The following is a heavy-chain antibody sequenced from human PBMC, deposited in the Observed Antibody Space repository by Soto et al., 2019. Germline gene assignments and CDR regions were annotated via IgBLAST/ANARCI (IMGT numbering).Heavy chain of an antibody. CDR1: GDSISSSSYY. CDR2: VYYSGNT. J-gene: IGHJ5*02. Sequence: QLQLQESGPGLVKPSETLSLTCTVFGDSISSSSYYWGWIRQPPGKGLEWIGSVYYSGNTYYNPSLRTRVAISVDTSKNQFSLKLPSVTAADTAIYFCARHGAWFDPWGQGTLVTVSS. CDR3: ARHGAWFDP. V-gene: IGHV4-39*01.